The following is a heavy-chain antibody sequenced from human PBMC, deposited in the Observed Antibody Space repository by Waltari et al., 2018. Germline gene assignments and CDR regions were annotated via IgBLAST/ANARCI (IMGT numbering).Heavy chain of an antibody. CDR2: FHTSGRT. CDR1: GGSISSGQYY. Sequence: QVQLQESGPGLVEPSQTLSLTCTVSGGSISSGQYYWGWIRQPAGKGLEWIGRFHTSGRTEYSPSLRSRVTISIDTSKNQLSLRLTSVTAADTAVYYCARSAYCDGSTASDLVASWGQGKLVTISP. V-gene: IGHV4-61*02. D-gene: IGHD2-21*02. CDR3: ARSAYCDGSTASDLVAS. J-gene: IGHJ4*02.